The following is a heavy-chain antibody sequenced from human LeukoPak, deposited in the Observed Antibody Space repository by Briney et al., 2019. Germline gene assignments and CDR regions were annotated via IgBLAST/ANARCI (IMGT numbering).Heavy chain of an antibody. Sequence: GGSLRLSCAASGFTFSSYAMSWVRQAPGKGLEWVSVITASGSTTYYADSVKGRFTISRDNSKNTLYLQMNSLRAEDTAVYYCATRGYCSGTSCYAPQPWGQGTLVTVSS. CDR3: ATRGYCSGTSCYAPQP. CDR1: GFTFSSYA. J-gene: IGHJ5*02. V-gene: IGHV3-23*01. CDR2: ITASGSTT. D-gene: IGHD2-2*01.